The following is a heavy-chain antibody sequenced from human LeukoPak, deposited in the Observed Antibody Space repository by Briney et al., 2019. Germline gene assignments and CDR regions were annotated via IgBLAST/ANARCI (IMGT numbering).Heavy chain of an antibody. Sequence: PGGSLRLSCAASGFTFTNYWMSWVRQAPGKGLEWVAKIKQDGSEQYYVDSMKGRFTISRDNAKNSLYLQINSLRAEDTAVYYCARDRHYDFWSGYYTPFNSWGQGTLVTVSS. J-gene: IGHJ4*02. D-gene: IGHD3-3*01. CDR2: IKQDGSEQ. CDR3: ARDRHYDFWSGYYTPFNS. V-gene: IGHV3-7*03. CDR1: GFTFTNYW.